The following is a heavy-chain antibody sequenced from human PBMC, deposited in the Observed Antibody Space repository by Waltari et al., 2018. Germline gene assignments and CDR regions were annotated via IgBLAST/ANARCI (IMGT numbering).Heavy chain of an antibody. CDR2: IYSGGST. J-gene: IGHJ4*02. D-gene: IGHD6-19*01. V-gene: IGHV3-53*01. CDR1: GFTVSSNY. Sequence: EVQLVESGGGLIQPGGSLRLSCAASGFTVSSNYMSWVRQAPGKGLEWVSVIYSGGSTYDADAVKGRFTISRDNSKNTLYLQMNSLRAEDTAVYYCAREGYSSGLRRAHYFDYWGQGTLVTVSS. CDR3: AREGYSSGLRRAHYFDY.